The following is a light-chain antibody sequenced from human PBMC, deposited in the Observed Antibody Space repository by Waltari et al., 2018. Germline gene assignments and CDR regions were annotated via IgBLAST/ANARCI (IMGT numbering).Light chain of an antibody. CDR1: QSVFYRSANKNY. V-gene: IGKV4-1*01. CDR2: WAS. CDR3: QQYYRSRT. J-gene: IGKJ1*01. Sequence: DIVMTQSPDSLAVSLGARATIDCKSSQSVFYRSANKNYLAWYQHKPGQPPKLLFYWASTRESGVPDRFSASGSGTDFTLTINNRQAEDVAVYYCQQYYRSRTFGQGTKVEIK.